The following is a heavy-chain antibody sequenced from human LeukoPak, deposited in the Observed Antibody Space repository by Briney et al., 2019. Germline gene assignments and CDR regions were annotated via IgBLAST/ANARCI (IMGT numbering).Heavy chain of an antibody. J-gene: IGHJ4*02. D-gene: IGHD2-21*02. CDR3: ARAPDCGGDCFDFDY. V-gene: IGHV3-64*01. CDR1: GFTFSSYA. Sequence: GGSLSLSCAASGFTFSSYAMHWVRRAPGEGLGYVSAISSNGGSTYYANSVKGRFTIARDNSKNTLYLQMGSLRAEDMAVYYCARAPDCGGDCFDFDYWVQGTLVTVSS. CDR2: ISSNGGST.